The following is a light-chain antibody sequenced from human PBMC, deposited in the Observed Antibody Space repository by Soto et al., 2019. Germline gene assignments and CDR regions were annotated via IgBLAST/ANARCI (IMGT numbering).Light chain of an antibody. V-gene: IGLV2-14*01. CDR1: SSDVGGYNY. Sequence: QSALTQPASVSGSPGQSITISCTGTSSDVGGYNYVSWYQQHPGKAPKLMIYEVSNRPSGVSNRFSGSKSGNTASLTISGLQAEDEADYYCSSYTSSSTLALGGGTQLTVL. J-gene: IGLJ2*01. CDR2: EVS. CDR3: SSYTSSSTLA.